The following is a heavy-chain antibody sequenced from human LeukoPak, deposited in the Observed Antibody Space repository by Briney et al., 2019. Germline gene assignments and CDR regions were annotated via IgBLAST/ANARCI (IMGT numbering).Heavy chain of an antibody. CDR1: GFTFSSYA. Sequence: GGSLRLSCAASGFTFSSYAMHWVRQAPGKGLEWVAVISYDGSNKYYADSVKGRSTISRDNSKNTLYLQMNSLRAEDTAVYYCAVSGSLEFVWGQGTLVTVSS. D-gene: IGHD3-10*01. CDR3: AVSGSLEFV. V-gene: IGHV3-30-3*01. CDR2: ISYDGSNK. J-gene: IGHJ4*02.